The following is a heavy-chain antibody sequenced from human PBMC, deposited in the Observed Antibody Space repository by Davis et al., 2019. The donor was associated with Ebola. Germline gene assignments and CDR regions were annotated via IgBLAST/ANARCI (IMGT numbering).Heavy chain of an antibody. J-gene: IGHJ4*02. Sequence: GESLKISCKASGYSFTSFWIGWVRQPPGQGLEWMGAILPGDSDTRYSPSFQGQVTISADKSITTAYLQWSSLKASDTAMYYCARHGSILGATPPNYWGQGTLVTVSS. D-gene: IGHD1-26*01. CDR3: ARHGSILGATPPNY. CDR2: ILPGDSDT. V-gene: IGHV5-51*01. CDR1: GYSFTSFW.